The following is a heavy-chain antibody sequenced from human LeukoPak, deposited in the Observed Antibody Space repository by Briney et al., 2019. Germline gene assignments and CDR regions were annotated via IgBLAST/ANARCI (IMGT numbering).Heavy chain of an antibody. D-gene: IGHD2-21*02. Sequence: PGGSLRLSCAASGFTFSSYWMHWVRQAPGKGLVWVSRINSDGSSTSYADSVKGRFTISRDNAKNTLYLQMNSLRAEDTAVYYCARDDPYCGGDCYSRDFDYWGQGTLVTVSS. J-gene: IGHJ4*02. CDR2: INSDGSST. V-gene: IGHV3-74*01. CDR3: ARDDPYCGGDCYSRDFDY. CDR1: GFTFSSYW.